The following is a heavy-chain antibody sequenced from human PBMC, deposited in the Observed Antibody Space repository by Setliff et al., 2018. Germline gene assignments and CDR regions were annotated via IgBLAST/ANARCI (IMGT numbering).Heavy chain of an antibody. J-gene: IGHJ4*02. CDR2: ISLYSGNT. CDR1: GFGFTTFG. V-gene: IGHV1-18*01. CDR3: VRSSAPQVVLAADFDF. Sequence: GASVKVSCRTSGFGFTTFGFSWVRQAPGQGLEWLGSISLYSGNTNYPQWLQDRVTMTIDTSATTVYMELQSLRSDDTAVYYCVRSSAPQVVLAADFDFWGQGTPVTVSS. D-gene: IGHD6-19*01.